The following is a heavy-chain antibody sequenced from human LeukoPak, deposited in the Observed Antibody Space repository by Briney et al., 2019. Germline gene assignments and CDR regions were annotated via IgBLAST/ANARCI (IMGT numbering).Heavy chain of an antibody. CDR2: ISGSGGSA. CDR3: AKGIVGATRKINFFDY. V-gene: IGHV3-23*01. Sequence: GGSLRLSCAASGFTFSSYAMSWVRQAPGKGLEWVSAISGSGGSAYYADSVKGRFTISRDNSKNTLYLQMNSLRAEDTAVYYCAKGIVGATRKINFFDYWGQGTLVTVSS. D-gene: IGHD1-26*01. CDR1: GFTFSSYA. J-gene: IGHJ4*02.